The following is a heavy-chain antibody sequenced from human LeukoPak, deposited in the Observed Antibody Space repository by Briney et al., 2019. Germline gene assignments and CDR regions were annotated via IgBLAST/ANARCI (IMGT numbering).Heavy chain of an antibody. CDR2: IYRGGST. J-gene: IGHJ4*02. CDR3: ARMWQLQDY. D-gene: IGHD1-26*01. Sequence: GGSLRLAFAAPGFSFNIYGMGWVRQAPGKGLGWDSVIYRGGSTYYADSVKGRFTISRDNPKNTPDLQMNSLRAQDTELLYCARMWQLQDYWGQGTLVTVPS. CDR1: GFSFNIYG. V-gene: IGHV3-66*01.